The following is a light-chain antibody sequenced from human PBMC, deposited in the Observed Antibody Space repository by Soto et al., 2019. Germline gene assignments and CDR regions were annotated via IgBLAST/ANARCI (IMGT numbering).Light chain of an antibody. V-gene: IGLV2-14*03. CDR1: NNEIGRDNY. CDR3: CSYTASTTL. Sequence: QSVLTQPASVSGSPGQSIAISCSGSNNEIGRDNYVSWYQQYPGKAPILILYGVSYRPSEVSDRFSGSKSGNTASLTISGLQDEDEDDYYCCSYTASTTLFGGGTQLTVL. J-gene: IGLJ2*01. CDR2: GVS.